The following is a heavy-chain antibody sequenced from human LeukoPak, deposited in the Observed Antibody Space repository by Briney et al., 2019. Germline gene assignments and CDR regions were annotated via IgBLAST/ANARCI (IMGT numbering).Heavy chain of an antibody. D-gene: IGHD3-9*01. CDR1: GYTFTSYD. V-gene: IGHV1-8*01. CDR3: ARAYLTYYDISNYGMDV. Sequence: ASVKVSCKASGYTFTSYDINWVRQATGQGLEWMGWMNPNSGNTGYAQKFQGRVTMTRNTSISTAYMELSSLRSEDTAVYYCARAYLTYYDISNYGMDVWGQGTTVTVSS. CDR2: MNPNSGNT. J-gene: IGHJ6*02.